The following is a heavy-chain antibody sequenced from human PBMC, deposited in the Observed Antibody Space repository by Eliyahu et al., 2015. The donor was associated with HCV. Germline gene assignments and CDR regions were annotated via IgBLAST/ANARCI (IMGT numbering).Heavy chain of an antibody. J-gene: IGHJ4*02. V-gene: IGHV3-30*03. Sequence: QVQLVESGGGVVXPGXSLXLSXXASGFTFNIYGMHWVRQTPGRGLEWVAVVSPDGNNKHYADSLKGRFTISRDNSRNTLYLQLNSLRPEDTAIYYCGGGYFSPLTGYSSIDYWGQGTLVTVSS. CDR3: GGGYFSPLTGYSSIDY. CDR1: GFTFNIYG. CDR2: VSPDGNNK. D-gene: IGHD3-9*01.